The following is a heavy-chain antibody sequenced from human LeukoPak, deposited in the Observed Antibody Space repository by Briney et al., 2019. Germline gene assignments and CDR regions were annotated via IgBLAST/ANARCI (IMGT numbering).Heavy chain of an antibody. CDR1: GFSFSDYY. V-gene: IGHV3-11*01. Sequence: PGGSLRLSCEASGFSFSDYYMTWIRQAPGKGLEWISYISTTGHMIYYAASVKARFTISRDTAKHSLYLQMTSLRPEDTAVYYCGRDGSGSPDYWGQGTLVTVSS. CDR3: GRDGSGSPDY. CDR2: ISTTGHMI. J-gene: IGHJ4*02. D-gene: IGHD1-26*01.